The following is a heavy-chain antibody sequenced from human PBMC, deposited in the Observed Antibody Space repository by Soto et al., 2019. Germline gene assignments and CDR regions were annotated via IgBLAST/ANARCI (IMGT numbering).Heavy chain of an antibody. CDR1: GYTFTSYG. J-gene: IGHJ6*02. CDR2: ISAYNGNT. D-gene: IGHD2-15*01. V-gene: IGHV1-18*01. CDR3: ARDLFMVVAAPRPGYYYGMDV. Sequence: QVQLVQSGAEVKKPGASVKVSCKASGYTFTSYGISWVRQAPGQGLEWMGWISAYNGNTNYAQKLQGRVTMTTDTSTXXAXMXXRSLKSDDTAVYYCARDLFMVVAAPRPGYYYGMDVWGQGTTVTVSS.